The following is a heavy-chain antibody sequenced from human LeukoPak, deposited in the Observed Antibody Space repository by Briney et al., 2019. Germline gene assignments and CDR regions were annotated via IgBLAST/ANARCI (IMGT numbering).Heavy chain of an antibody. CDR3: AGEWYDILTGYLPFGY. V-gene: IGHV1-2*06. CDR1: GYTFTGYY. J-gene: IGHJ4*02. CDR2: INPNSGGT. D-gene: IGHD3-9*01. Sequence: ASVKVSCKASGYTFTGYYMHWVRQAPGQGLEWMGRINPNSGGTNYAQKFQGRVTMTRDTSINTAYMELSRLRSDDTAVYYCAGEWYDILTGYLPFGYWGQGTPVTVSS.